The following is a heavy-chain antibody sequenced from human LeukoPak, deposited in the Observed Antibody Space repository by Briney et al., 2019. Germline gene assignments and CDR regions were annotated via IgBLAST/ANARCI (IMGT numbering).Heavy chain of an antibody. CDR3: ARDIVLMGWFDP. CDR2: IGSDNKP. J-gene: IGHJ5*02. D-gene: IGHD2-8*01. V-gene: IGHV3-23*01. CDR1: GFTFSAYA. Sequence: GGSLRLSCEASGFTFSAYAMTWVRQAPGRGLEWVSSIGSDNKPHYSESVKGRFAISRDNSKSMLFLQLNSLRAVDTAVYYCARDIVLMGWFDPWGQGTLVTVSS.